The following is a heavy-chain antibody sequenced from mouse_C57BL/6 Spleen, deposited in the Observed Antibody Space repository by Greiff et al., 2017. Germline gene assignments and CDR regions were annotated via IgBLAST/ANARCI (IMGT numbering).Heavy chain of an antibody. Sequence: VKLQQSGAELVRPGSSVKLSCKASGYTFTSYWMHWVKQRPIQGLEWIGNIDPSDSETHYNQKFKDKATLTVDKSSSTAYMQLSSLTSEDSAVYYCARGTGTGAMDYWGQGTSVTVSS. CDR2: IDPSDSET. V-gene: IGHV1-52*01. D-gene: IGHD4-1*01. J-gene: IGHJ4*01. CDR1: GYTFTSYW. CDR3: ARGTGTGAMDY.